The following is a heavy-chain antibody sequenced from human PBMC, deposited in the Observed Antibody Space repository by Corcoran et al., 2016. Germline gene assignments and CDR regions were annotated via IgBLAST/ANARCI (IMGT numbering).Heavy chain of an antibody. Sequence: QVQLVESGGGVVQPGRSLRLSCAASGFTFSSYGMHWVRQAPGKGLEWVAVIWYDGSNKYYADSVKGRFTISRYNSKNTLYLQMNSLRAEDTAVYYCSRGTYYYDSSCQYYFDYWGQGTLVTVSS. CDR1: GFTFSSYG. J-gene: IGHJ4*02. V-gene: IGHV3-33*01. CDR3: SRGTYYYDSSCQYYFDY. D-gene: IGHD3-22*01. CDR2: IWYDGSNK.